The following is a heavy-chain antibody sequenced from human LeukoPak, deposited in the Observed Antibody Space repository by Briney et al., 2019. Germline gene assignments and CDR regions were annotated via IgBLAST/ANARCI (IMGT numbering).Heavy chain of an antibody. J-gene: IGHJ4*02. V-gene: IGHV3-74*01. CDR2: IKGDGSST. CDR1: GFTFSTYW. D-gene: IGHD4-17*01. CDR3: ARASTTVPNLLDH. Sequence: GGSLRLSCAASGFTFSTYWMHWVRHAPGKGLVWVARIKGDGSSTIYADSVKGRFTISRDNSKNTLYLQTSSLGAEDTAVYYCARASTTVPNLLDHWGRGTLVTVSS.